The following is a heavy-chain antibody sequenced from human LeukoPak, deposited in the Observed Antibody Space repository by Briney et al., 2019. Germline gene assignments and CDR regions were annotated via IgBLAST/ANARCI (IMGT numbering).Heavy chain of an antibody. CDR1: GFTFGSPW. CDR2: INSDGSAT. V-gene: IGHV3-74*01. CDR3: ARGTAGYHSSYFDY. D-gene: IGHD3-16*02. Sequence: GVSLRLSCAASGFTFGSPWMQWVRQAPGKGLAWVTRINSDGSATAYADSVKGRFTISRDNAENTLYLQMNSLRAEDTAVYYCARGTAGYHSSYFDYWGQGTLVTVSS. J-gene: IGHJ4*02.